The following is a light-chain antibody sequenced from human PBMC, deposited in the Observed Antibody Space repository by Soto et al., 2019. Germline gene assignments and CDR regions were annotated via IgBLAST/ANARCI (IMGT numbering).Light chain of an antibody. V-gene: IGKV1-39*01. J-gene: IGKJ4*01. CDR3: QQCGNWPLT. CDR1: QSIYTY. Sequence: DVQMTQSPSSLSASVGDRVTITCRASQSIYTYLHWYRQRPGSAPNLLVFAASALHSGVPSRFSGSGSGTNFTLTISSLEPEDFAVYYCQQCGNWPLTFGGGTKVEIK. CDR2: AAS.